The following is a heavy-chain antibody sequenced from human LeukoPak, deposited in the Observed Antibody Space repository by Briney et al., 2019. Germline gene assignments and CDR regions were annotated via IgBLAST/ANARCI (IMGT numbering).Heavy chain of an antibody. CDR3: GAAGRGFDY. J-gene: IGHJ4*02. Sequence: GGSLRLSCAASGFTFSSYSMNWVRQAPGKGLEWVSSISSSSCCIYYADSVKGRFTISRDNAKNSLYLQMNSLRAEDTAVYYCGAAGRGFDYWGQGTLVTVSS. CDR2: ISSSSCCI. CDR1: GFTFSSYS. V-gene: IGHV3-21*01. D-gene: IGHD6-13*01.